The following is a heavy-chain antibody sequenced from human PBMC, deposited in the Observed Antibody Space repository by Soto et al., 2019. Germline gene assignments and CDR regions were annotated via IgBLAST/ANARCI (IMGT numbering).Heavy chain of an antibody. CDR3: AREPRSGGVCYDHWLDP. Sequence: QVQLVQSGAEVKKPGASVRVSCRTSGYTFTSYAIHWVRQAPGQGLEWMAWSNIGHGNTKYSQKFQGRVTVSRDTSASTGYMELSSLRSEDTAVYYCAREPRSGGVCYDHWLDPWGQGTLVTVSS. D-gene: IGHD2-15*01. CDR1: GYTFTSYA. V-gene: IGHV1-3*04. CDR2: SNIGHGNT. J-gene: IGHJ5*02.